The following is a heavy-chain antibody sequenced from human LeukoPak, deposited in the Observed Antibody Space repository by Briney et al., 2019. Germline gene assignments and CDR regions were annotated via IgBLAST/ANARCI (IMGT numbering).Heavy chain of an antibody. V-gene: IGHV1-69*13. CDR2: IIPIFGTA. Sequence: SVKVSCKASGGTFSRYALSWGRQAPGLWLELMGGIIPIFGTANYAQKFQGRVTITADESTSTAYMELSSLRSEDTAVYYCARGSGFYYGMDVWGQGTTVTVSS. CDR1: GGTFSRYA. CDR3: ARGSGFYYGMDV. D-gene: IGHD3-22*01. J-gene: IGHJ6*02.